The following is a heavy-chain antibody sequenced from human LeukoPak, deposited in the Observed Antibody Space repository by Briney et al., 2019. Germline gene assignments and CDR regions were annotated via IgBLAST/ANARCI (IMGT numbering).Heavy chain of an antibody. J-gene: IGHJ4*01. CDR1: SGSISSGRYY. Sequence: PSETLSLTCTVSSGSISSGRYYWSWLRQPAGKGLEWIGRIYSSGSTKYNPSLRSRVTISVDTSKNQFSLKLSSVTAADTAVYYCARSPRLSGYYYGETLSRRPWFDYWGQGTLVTVSS. CDR2: IYSSGST. V-gene: IGHV4-61*02. D-gene: IGHD3-22*01. CDR3: ARSPRLSGYYYGETLSRRPWFDY.